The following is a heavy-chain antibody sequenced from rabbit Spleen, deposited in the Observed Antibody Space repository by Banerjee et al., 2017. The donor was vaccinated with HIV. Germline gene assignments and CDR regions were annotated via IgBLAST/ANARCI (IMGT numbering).Heavy chain of an antibody. Sequence: QSLEESGGDLVKPGASLTLTCKASGFSFTSGYDMCWVRQAPGKGLEWITCIGVRNSNSFYASWAKGRFTISKSSSTTVTLQMPSLTASDTATYFCARDPNDDVGYNLWGPGTLVTVS. CDR1: GFSFTSGYD. V-gene: IGHV1S40*01. J-gene: IGHJ6*01. CDR3: ARDPNDDVGYNL. CDR2: IGVRNSNS. D-gene: IGHD7-1*01.